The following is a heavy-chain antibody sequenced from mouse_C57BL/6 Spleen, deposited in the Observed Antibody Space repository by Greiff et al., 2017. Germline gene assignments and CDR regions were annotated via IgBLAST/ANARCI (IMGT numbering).Heavy chain of an antibody. CDR1: GYAFSSYW. Sequence: QVQLQQPGAELVKPGASVKFSCKASGYAFSSYWMNWVKQRPGKGLEWIGKIYPGDGDLNYNGKLKGKDKLTADKSSSSSYTQFSSLTSDDSAVYFGALCITSVEDAMDYWGQGTSVTVSS. CDR3: ALCITSVEDAMDY. J-gene: IGHJ4*01. V-gene: IGHV1-80*01. CDR2: IYPGDGDL. D-gene: IGHD1-1*01.